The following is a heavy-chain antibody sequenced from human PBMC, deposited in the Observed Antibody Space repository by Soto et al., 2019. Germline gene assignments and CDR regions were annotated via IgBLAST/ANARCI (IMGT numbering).Heavy chain of an antibody. Sequence: PSETLSLTCAVSGGSFSGHYCSWVRQPPGKGLEWIGEINQSGSTNYNPSLKSRVTISVDTSKNQFSLKLSSVTAADTAVYYCARGSPYYDSSHYYSSPFDYWGQGTLVTVSS. J-gene: IGHJ4*02. CDR1: GGSFSGHY. D-gene: IGHD3-22*01. V-gene: IGHV4-34*01. CDR2: INQSGST. CDR3: ARGSPYYDSSHYYSSPFDY.